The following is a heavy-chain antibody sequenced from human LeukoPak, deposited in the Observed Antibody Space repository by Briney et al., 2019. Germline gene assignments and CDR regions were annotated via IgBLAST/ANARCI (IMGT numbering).Heavy chain of an antibody. J-gene: IGHJ4*02. CDR1: GFTFSSYS. V-gene: IGHV3-21*01. Sequence: GGSLRLSCAASGFTFSSYSMNWVRQAPGKGLEWVSSISSSSSYIYYADSVKGRFTISRDNAKNSLYLQMNSLRAEDTAVYYCAKDRGCSSTSCSFFDYWGQGTLVTVPS. CDR3: AKDRGCSSTSCSFFDY. CDR2: ISSSSSYI. D-gene: IGHD2-2*01.